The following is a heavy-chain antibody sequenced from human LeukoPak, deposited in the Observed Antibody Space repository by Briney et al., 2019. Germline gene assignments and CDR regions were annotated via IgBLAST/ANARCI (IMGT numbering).Heavy chain of an antibody. V-gene: IGHV3-21*01. CDR3: ARLSHDYGDYPLWYYYYYYYMDV. Sequence: PGGSLRLSCAASGFTFSSYSMNWVRQAPGKGLEWVSSISSSSSYIYYADSVKGRFTISRDNAKNSLYLQMNSLRAEDTAVYYCARLSHDYGDYPLWYYYYYYYMDVWGKGTTVTVSS. CDR1: GFTFSSYS. D-gene: IGHD4-17*01. CDR2: ISSSSSYI. J-gene: IGHJ6*03.